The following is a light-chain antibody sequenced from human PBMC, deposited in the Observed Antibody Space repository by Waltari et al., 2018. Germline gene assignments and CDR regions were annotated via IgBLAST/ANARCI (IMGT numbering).Light chain of an antibody. Sequence: FMLTQPHSVSESPGKTVTISCTASSGRIATNYVHWYQQRPGSVPTTVIYDDRQRPSGVPDRFSGSIDDFSNSASLTISELQTEDEADYYCQSYYNRSLVFGGGTRLTVL. CDR3: QSYYNRSLV. J-gene: IGLJ2*01. CDR1: SGRIATNY. V-gene: IGLV6-57*02. CDR2: DDR.